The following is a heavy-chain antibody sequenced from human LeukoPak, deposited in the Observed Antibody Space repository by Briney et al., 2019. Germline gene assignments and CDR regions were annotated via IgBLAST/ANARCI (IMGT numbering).Heavy chain of an antibody. CDR3: AREVQLERLWFDP. J-gene: IGHJ5*02. Sequence: ASVKVSCKASGYTFTGYYMHWVRQAPGQGLEWMGWINPNSGGTNYAQKFQGWVTMTRDTSISTAYMELSRLRSDDTAVYYCAREVQLERLWFDPWGQGTLVTVSS. D-gene: IGHD1-1*01. CDR2: INPNSGGT. CDR1: GYTFTGYY. V-gene: IGHV1-2*04.